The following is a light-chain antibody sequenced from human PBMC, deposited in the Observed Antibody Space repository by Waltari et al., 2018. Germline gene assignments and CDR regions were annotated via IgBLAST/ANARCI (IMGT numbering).Light chain of an antibody. CDR3: QQYNNWPLT. Sequence: EIVMTQPPATLSVSPGERATLSCRSRKSVSSNLAWYQQKPGQAPRLLIYGASTRATGIPARFSGSGSGTEFTLTISSLQSEDFAVYYCQQYNNWPLTFGPGTKVDIK. CDR2: GAS. CDR1: KSVSSN. J-gene: IGKJ3*01. V-gene: IGKV3-15*01.